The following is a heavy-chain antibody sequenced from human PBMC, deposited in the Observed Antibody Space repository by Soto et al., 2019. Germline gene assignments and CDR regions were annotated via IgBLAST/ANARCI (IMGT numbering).Heavy chain of an antibody. J-gene: IGHJ6*02. CDR3: AKFEGALHHNYHMDV. D-gene: IGHD1-1*01. CDR1: GFTFSNFA. V-gene: IGHV3-23*01. CDR2: VYGGGNGA. Sequence: EMQLLESGGGLVQPGGSLRLSCAASGFTFSNFAMSWVRQAPGKGLEWVSGVYGGGNGALYADSVKGRFIISRDISKNTLYLHMTSLRAGDTAVYYCAKFEGALHHNYHMDVWGQGTTVTVSS.